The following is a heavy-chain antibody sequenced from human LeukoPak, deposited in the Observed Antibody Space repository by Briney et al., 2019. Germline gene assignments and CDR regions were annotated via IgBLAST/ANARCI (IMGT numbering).Heavy chain of an antibody. Sequence: ASVKVSCKASGYTFTSNYIHWVRQAPGQGLEWMGMIYPRDGSSSYAQKFQGRVTVTRDTSTSTVHMELSGLRSEDTAVYYCARDQEGFDYWGQGTLVTVSS. J-gene: IGHJ4*02. CDR3: ARDQEGFDY. V-gene: IGHV1-46*01. CDR1: GYTFTSNY. CDR2: IYPRDGSS.